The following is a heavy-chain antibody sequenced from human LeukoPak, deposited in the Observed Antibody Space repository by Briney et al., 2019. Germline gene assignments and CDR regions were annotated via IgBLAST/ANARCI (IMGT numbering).Heavy chain of an antibody. Sequence: ASVKVSCKASGYTFTSNYIHWVRQAPGQGLEWMGMIYPRDGSSSYAQKFQGRVTVTRDTSTSTVHMELSGLRSEDTAVYYCARDQEGFDYWGQGTLVTVSS. J-gene: IGHJ4*02. CDR3: ARDQEGFDY. V-gene: IGHV1-46*01. CDR1: GYTFTSNY. CDR2: IYPRDGSS.